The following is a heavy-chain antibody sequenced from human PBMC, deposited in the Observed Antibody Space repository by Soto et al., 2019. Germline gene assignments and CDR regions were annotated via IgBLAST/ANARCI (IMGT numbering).Heavy chain of an antibody. V-gene: IGHV3-7*03. D-gene: IGHD5-12*01. Sequence: PGGSLRLSCAASGFTFRSNWMSWVRQAPGKGLEWVANIKQDGSEKYYVDSVKGRFTISRDNAKNSLYLQMNSLRAEDTAVYYCATSGGGWLQPPVWGQGTVVTVSS. CDR2: IKQDGSEK. CDR1: GFTFRSNW. CDR3: ATSGGGWLQPPV. J-gene: IGHJ4*02.